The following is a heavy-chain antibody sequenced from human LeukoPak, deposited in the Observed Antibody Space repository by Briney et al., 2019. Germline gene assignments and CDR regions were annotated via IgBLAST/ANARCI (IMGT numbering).Heavy chain of an antibody. CDR2: ISGSGGST. J-gene: IGHJ4*02. CDR1: GFTFSSYA. Sequence: GGSLRLSCAASGFTFSSYAMSLVRQAPGKGLEWVSVISGSGGSTYYADSVKGRFTISRDNSKNTLYLQMNSLRAEDTAVYYCAKARGSYFDYWGQGTLVTVSS. CDR3: AKARGSYFDY. D-gene: IGHD3-10*01. V-gene: IGHV3-23*01.